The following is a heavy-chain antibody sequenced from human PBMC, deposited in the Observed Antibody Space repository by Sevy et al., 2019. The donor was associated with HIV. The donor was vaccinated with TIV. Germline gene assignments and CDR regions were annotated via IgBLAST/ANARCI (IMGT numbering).Heavy chain of an antibody. Sequence: GGSLRLSCSASGFTFSDYYMSWLRQAPGKGLEWLSYISGSDGTIYYADSVKGRFTISRDNAKNSLYLQMNSLRAEDTAMDYCARDHVKDGDLGDYYYFAMDLWGQGTTVTVSS. V-gene: IGHV3-11*01. CDR3: ARDHVKDGDLGDYYYFAMDL. CDR2: ISGSDGTI. D-gene: IGHD4-17*01. J-gene: IGHJ6*02. CDR1: GFTFSDYY.